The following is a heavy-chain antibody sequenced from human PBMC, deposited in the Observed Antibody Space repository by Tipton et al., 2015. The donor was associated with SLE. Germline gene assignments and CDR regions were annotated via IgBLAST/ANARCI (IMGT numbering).Heavy chain of an antibody. V-gene: IGHV4-30-2*02. J-gene: IGHJ5*02. CDR3: ARRADDYSNWFDP. Sequence: TLSLTCTVSGVSISSGGYSLSWIRQPPGKGLEWIGQINAYGSTHYSPSLKSRVTISLDTSKNQFSLKLSSVTAADTAVYYCARRADDYSNWFDPWGQGTQVSVSS. CDR1: GVSISSGGYS. CDR2: INAYGST. D-gene: IGHD4-11*01.